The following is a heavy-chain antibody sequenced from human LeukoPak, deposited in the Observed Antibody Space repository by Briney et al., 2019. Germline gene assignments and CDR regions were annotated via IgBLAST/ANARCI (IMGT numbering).Heavy chain of an antibody. CDR3: AKTLGYCSGGSCYSGVIDY. V-gene: IGHV3-23*01. D-gene: IGHD2-15*01. CDR2: ISGSGGST. CDR1: GFTFSSYG. J-gene: IGHJ4*02. Sequence: GGSLRLSCAASGFTFSSYGMSWVRHVPGKGLEWVSAISGSGGSTYYADSMKGRFTISRDNSKNTLYLQMNSLRAEDTAVYYCAKTLGYCSGGSCYSGVIDYWGQGTLVTVSS.